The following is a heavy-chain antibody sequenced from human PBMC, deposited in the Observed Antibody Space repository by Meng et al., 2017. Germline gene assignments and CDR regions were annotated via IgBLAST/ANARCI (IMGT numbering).Heavy chain of an antibody. Sequence: SETLSLTCTVSGGSISSYYWNWIRQPPGKGLEWIGYIHYSGSTNYNPSLKVRVTISVDTSKNQFALKLNSVAAADTAVYYCATPFARDRCSDGSYCSGYWGQGTLVTVSS. CDR1: GGSISSYY. CDR2: IHYSGST. CDR3: ATPFARDRCSDGSYCSGY. J-gene: IGHJ4*02. D-gene: IGHD2-15*01. V-gene: IGHV4-59*12.